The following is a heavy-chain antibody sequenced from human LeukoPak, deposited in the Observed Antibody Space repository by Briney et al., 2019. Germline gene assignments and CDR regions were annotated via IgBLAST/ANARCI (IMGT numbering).Heavy chain of an antibody. CDR2: ISSSSSYI. V-gene: IGHV3-21*01. Sequence: GGSLRLSCAASGFTFSDYYMSWVRQAPGKGLEWVSSISSSSSYIYYADSVKGRFTISRDNAKNSLYLQMNSLRAEDTAVYYCARGRSDYYYMDVWGKGTTVTISS. J-gene: IGHJ6*03. CDR3: ARGRSDYYYMDV. CDR1: GFTFSDYY.